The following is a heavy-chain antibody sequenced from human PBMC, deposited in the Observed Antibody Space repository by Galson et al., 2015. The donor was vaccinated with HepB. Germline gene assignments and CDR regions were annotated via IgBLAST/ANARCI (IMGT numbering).Heavy chain of an antibody. J-gene: IGHJ4*02. V-gene: IGHV1-18*01. D-gene: IGHD4-17*01. CDR3: ARSYGDYVGACGY. CDR2: ISTYNGNT. CDR1: GYTFTSYG. Sequence: SVKVSCKASGYTFTSYGINWVRQAPGQGLEWMGWISTYNGNTNYTQKFQGRVTMATDTSTSTAYMDLRSLRSDDTAVYYCARSYGDYVGACGYWGQGTLVTVSS.